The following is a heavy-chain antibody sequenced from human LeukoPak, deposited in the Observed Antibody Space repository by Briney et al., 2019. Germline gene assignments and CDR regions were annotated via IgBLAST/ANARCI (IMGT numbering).Heavy chain of an antibody. V-gene: IGHV1-46*01. CDR2: VNPGDGST. Sequence: AASVNVSCTASGYTFTSYYMQGVRQAPGQGLEWMGIVNPGDGSTTYTQNFQDRVTMTRDTSTSTVYMELSSLRFEDTAVYYCSRAGDVGATSSWIDPWGQGTLVSVSS. CDR3: SRAGDVGATSSWIDP. J-gene: IGHJ5*02. CDR1: GYTFTSYY. D-gene: IGHD1-26*01.